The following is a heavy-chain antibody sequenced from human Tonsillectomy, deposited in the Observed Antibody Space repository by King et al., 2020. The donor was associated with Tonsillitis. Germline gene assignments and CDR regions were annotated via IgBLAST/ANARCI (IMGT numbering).Heavy chain of an antibody. D-gene: IGHD3-10*01. CDR3: ARDRGAFDI. CDR1: GFTLSSYW. J-gene: IGHJ3*02. V-gene: IGHV3-7*03. Sequence: VQLVQSGGGLVQPGGSLRLSCAVSGFTLSSYWMTWVRQAPGKGLEWVANIKQDGSEKYYVDSVKGRFTISRDNAKNSLYLQINSLRAEDTAVYYCARDRGAFDIWGEGTMVTVSP. CDR2: IKQDGSEK.